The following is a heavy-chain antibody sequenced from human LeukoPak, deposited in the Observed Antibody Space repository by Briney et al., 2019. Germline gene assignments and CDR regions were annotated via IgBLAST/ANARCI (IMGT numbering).Heavy chain of an antibody. J-gene: IGHJ5*02. Sequence: GGSLRLSCSASGFTFSSYWMHWVRQVPGKGLVWVSRIRSDGSSTSYADSVKGRFTISRDNVKNMLYLHMNSLRVEDTAVYYCAREVYYGSGNWFDRWGQGTLVTVSS. CDR1: GFTFSSYW. D-gene: IGHD3-10*01. CDR3: AREVYYGSGNWFDR. CDR2: IRSDGSST. V-gene: IGHV3-74*01.